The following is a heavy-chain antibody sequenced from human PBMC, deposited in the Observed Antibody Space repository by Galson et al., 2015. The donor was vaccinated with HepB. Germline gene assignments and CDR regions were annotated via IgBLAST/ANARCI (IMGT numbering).Heavy chain of an antibody. V-gene: IGHV1-3*04. CDR3: AREILGPMDV. CDR1: GYTFSKDL. CDR2: VSTGNGNT. D-gene: IGHD2/OR15-2a*01. Sequence: SVKVSCKAFGYTFSKDLMHWVRQAPGQRLEWMGWVSTGNGNTRYSQKFQGRVTITRDTSANTAYMELSSLRSEDTAVYYCAREILGPMDVWGKGTTVTVSS. J-gene: IGHJ6*03.